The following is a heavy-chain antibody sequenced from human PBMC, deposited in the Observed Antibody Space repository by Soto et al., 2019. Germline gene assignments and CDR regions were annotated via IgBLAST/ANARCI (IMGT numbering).Heavy chain of an antibody. D-gene: IGHD5-12*01. Sequence: PSETLSLTCAVYGGSFSGCYWSWIRQPPGKGLEWIGYIYYSGSTNYNPSLKSRVTISVDTSKNQFSLKLSSVTAADTAVYYCARDRRDGYNFDAFDIWGQGTMVTVSS. CDR1: GGSFSGCY. CDR2: IYYSGST. CDR3: ARDRRDGYNFDAFDI. V-gene: IGHV4-59*01. J-gene: IGHJ3*02.